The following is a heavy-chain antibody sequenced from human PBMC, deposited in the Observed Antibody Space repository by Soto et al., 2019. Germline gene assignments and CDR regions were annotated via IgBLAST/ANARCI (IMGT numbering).Heavy chain of an antibody. CDR2: ISWNSGSI. V-gene: IGHV3-9*01. J-gene: IGHJ4*02. D-gene: IGHD6-13*01. CDR1: GFTFDDYA. Sequence: ESGGGLVQPGRSLRLSCAASGFTFDDYAMHWVRQAPGKGLEWVSGISWNSGSIGYADSVKGRFTISRDNAKNSLYLQMNSLRAEDTALYYCAKDWDSSSWTYFDYWGQGTLVTVSS. CDR3: AKDWDSSSWTYFDY.